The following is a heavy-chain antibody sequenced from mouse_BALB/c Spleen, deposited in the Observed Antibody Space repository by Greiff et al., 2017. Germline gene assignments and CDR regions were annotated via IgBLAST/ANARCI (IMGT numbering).Heavy chain of an antibody. CDR3: ARDDGYYESFAY. V-gene: IGHV2-9*02. CDR1: GFSLTSYG. D-gene: IGHD2-3*01. CDR2: IWAGGST. J-gene: IGHJ3*01. Sequence: VMLVESGPGLVAPSQSLSITCTVSGFSLTSYGVHWVRQPPGKGLEWLGVIWAGGSTNYNSALMSRLSISKDNSKSQVFLKMNSLQTDDTAMYYCARDDGYYESFAYWGQGTLVTVSA.